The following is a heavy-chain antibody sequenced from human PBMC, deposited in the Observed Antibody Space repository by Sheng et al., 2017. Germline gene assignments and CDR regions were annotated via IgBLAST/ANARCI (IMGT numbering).Heavy chain of an antibody. CDR1: GGTFSSYA. J-gene: IGHJ6*03. CDR2: IIPIFGTA. Sequence: QVQLVQSGAEVKKPGSSVKVSCKASGGTFSSYAISWVRQAPGQGLEWMGGIIPIFGTANYAQKFQGRVTITTDESTSTAYMELSSLRSEDTAVYYCARTRIAAAGTPGANYYYYMDVWGKGTTVTVSS. D-gene: IGHD6-13*01. V-gene: IGHV1-69*05. CDR3: ARTRIAAAGTPGANYYYYMDV.